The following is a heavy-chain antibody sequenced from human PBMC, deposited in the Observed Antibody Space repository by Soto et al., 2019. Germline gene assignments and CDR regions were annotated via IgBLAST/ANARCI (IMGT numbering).Heavy chain of an antibody. J-gene: IGHJ4*02. V-gene: IGHV4-4*02. CDR3: ARSSRYQYDSSEGNFDY. D-gene: IGHD3-22*01. CDR2: MYHTGST. Sequence: QVQLQESGPGLVKPSGTLSLTCAVSGVSISSNNWWSWVRQPPGKGLEWIGEMYHTGSTNYNPSLKSRVTISVATSKNHFSLELNSVTAADTAVYYCARSSRYQYDSSEGNFDYWGQGTLVTVSS. CDR1: GVSISSNNW.